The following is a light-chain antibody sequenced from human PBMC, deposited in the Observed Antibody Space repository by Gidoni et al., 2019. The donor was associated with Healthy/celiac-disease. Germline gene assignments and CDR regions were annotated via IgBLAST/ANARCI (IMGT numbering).Light chain of an antibody. CDR1: KLGDKY. V-gene: IGLV3-1*01. Sequence: SYELTQPPSVSVSPGQTASITCSGDKLGDKYACWYQQKPGQSPVLVIYQDSKRPSGIPERFSGSNSGNTATLTISGTQAMDEADSYCQAWDSSTAFFGGGTNLPVL. CDR3: QAWDSSTAF. CDR2: QDS. J-gene: IGLJ2*01.